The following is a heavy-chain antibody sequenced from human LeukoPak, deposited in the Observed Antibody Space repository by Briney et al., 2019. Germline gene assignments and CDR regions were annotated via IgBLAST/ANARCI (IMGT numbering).Heavy chain of an antibody. Sequence: ASVKVSCKASGYYFTTFYINWLRQAPGQGLEWMEWINPSNGGTKYAQKFQGRVTMTRDTSINTAYMELGTLTSDDTAVYYCARVFDYSWGPSDCWGQGTAVTVSS. V-gene: IGHV1-2*02. CDR2: INPSNGGT. CDR1: GYYFTTFY. J-gene: IGHJ4*02. CDR3: ARVFDYSWGPSDC. D-gene: IGHD3-16*01.